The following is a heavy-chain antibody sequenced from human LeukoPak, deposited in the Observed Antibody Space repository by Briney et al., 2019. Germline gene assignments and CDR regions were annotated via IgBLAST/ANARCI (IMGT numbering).Heavy chain of an antibody. Sequence: GGSLRLSCIGSGFNFRDYYMSWIRLTPGRGLEWVSYISNTASSIYYRDSVKGRFVMSRDNANNVTYLQMSNLTVDDTALYYCARRRRSFDFWGQGTLVTVSS. CDR3: ARRRRSFDF. CDR1: GFNFRDYY. V-gene: IGHV3-11*01. J-gene: IGHJ4*02. CDR2: ISNTASSI.